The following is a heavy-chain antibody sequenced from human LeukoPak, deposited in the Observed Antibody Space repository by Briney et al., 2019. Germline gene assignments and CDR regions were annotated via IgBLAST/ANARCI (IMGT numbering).Heavy chain of an antibody. D-gene: IGHD1-14*01. Sequence: GGSLRLSCAASGFTFSSYSMNWVRQAPGKGLEWVSSISSSSSYIYYADSVKGRFTISRDNAKNSLYLQMNSLRAEDTAVYYCARDLPLTVGYYYYYMDVWGKGTTVTISS. CDR2: ISSSSSYI. J-gene: IGHJ6*03. CDR3: ARDLPLTVGYYYYYMDV. V-gene: IGHV3-21*01. CDR1: GFTFSSYS.